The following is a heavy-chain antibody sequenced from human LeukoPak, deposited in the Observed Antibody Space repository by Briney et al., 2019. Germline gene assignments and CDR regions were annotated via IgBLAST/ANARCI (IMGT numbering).Heavy chain of an antibody. D-gene: IGHD4-17*01. CDR2: ISGSGGST. CDR1: GFTFSSYR. CDR3: AKDRLTATKHWSFDL. V-gene: IGHV3-23*01. J-gene: IGHJ2*01. Sequence: GGSLRLSCAASGFTFSSYRMSWVRQAPGKGLEWVSAISGSGGSTYYADSVKGRFTISRDNSKNTLYLQMNSLRAEDTAVYYCAKDRLTATKHWSFDLWGRGTLASVSS.